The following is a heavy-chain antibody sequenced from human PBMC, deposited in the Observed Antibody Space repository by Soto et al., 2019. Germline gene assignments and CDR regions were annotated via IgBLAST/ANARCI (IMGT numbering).Heavy chain of an antibody. D-gene: IGHD4-17*01. Sequence: TGGSLRLSCAASGFTFSSYAMHWVRQAPGKGLEWVAVISYDGSNKYYADSVKGRFTISRDNSKNTLYLQMNSLRAEDTAVYYCAGSVTPDYWGQGTLVTVSS. CDR2: ISYDGSNK. J-gene: IGHJ4*02. CDR1: GFTFSSYA. V-gene: IGHV3-30-3*01. CDR3: AGSVTPDY.